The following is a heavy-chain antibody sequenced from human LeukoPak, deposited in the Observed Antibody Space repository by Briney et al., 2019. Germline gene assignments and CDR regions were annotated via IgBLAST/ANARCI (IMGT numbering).Heavy chain of an antibody. Sequence: GGSLRLSCAASGFTFSSYWVSWVRQAPGKGLEWVANIKQDGSEKYYVDSVKGRFTISRDNAKNSLYLQMNSLRAEDTAVYYCARVGGPYIFGNYYYGMDVWGQGTTVTVSS. CDR3: ARVGGPYIFGNYYYGMDV. CDR2: IKQDGSEK. V-gene: IGHV3-7*03. J-gene: IGHJ6*02. D-gene: IGHD3-3*02. CDR1: GFTFSSYW.